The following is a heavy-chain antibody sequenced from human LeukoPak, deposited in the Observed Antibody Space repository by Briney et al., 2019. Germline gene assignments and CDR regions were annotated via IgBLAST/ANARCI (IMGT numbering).Heavy chain of an antibody. V-gene: IGHV4-38-2*02. Sequence: SETLSLTCTVSGYSISSGYYWGWIWQPPGKGLEWIGSIYHSGSTYYNPSLKSRVTISVDTSKNQFSLKLSSVTAADTAVYYCASPKYCSSTSCYGGDAFDIWGQGTMVTVSS. D-gene: IGHD2-2*01. CDR2: IYHSGST. CDR1: GYSISSGYY. J-gene: IGHJ3*02. CDR3: ASPKYCSSTSCYGGDAFDI.